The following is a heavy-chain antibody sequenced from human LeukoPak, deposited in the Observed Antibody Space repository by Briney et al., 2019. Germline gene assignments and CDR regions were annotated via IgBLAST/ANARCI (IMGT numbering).Heavy chain of an antibody. J-gene: IGHJ3*02. V-gene: IGHV3-7*01. CDR2: IKQDGSEK. Sequence: GGSLRLSCSASGFTVSNNYMTWVRQAPGKGLEWVANIKQDGSEKYYVDSVKDRFTISRDNAKNSLYLQMNSLRAEDTAVYYCARDSYCGGDCYLNDAFDIWGQGTMVTVSS. CDR3: ARDSYCGGDCYLNDAFDI. CDR1: GFTVSNNY. D-gene: IGHD2-21*01.